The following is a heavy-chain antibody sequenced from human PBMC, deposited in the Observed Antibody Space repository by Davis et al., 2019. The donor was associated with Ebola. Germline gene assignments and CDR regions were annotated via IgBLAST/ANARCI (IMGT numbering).Heavy chain of an antibody. CDR1: GFTFSSFG. J-gene: IGHJ4*02. CDR2: VSYDGSSK. CDR3: ARSSIVGATEVDY. V-gene: IGHV3-30*03. D-gene: IGHD1-26*01. Sequence: SLKISCAASGFTFSSFGMHWVRQAPGKGLEWVAVVSYDGSSKYYADSVKGRFTISRDNSKNTLYLQMNSLRAEDTAVYYCARSSIVGATEVDYWGQGTLVTVSS.